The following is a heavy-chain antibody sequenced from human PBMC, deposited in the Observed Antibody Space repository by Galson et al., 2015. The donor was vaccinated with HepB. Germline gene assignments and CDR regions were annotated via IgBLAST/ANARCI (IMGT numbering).Heavy chain of an antibody. CDR2: ISSSSSYI. V-gene: IGHV3-21*01. CDR3: ARDRDYGDYENYYYMDV. J-gene: IGHJ6*03. Sequence: SLRLSCAASGFTFSSYSMNWVRQAPGKGLEWVSSISSSSSYIYYADSVKGRFTISRDNAKNSLYLQMNSLRAEDTAVYYCARDRDYGDYENYYYMDVWGKGTTVTVSS. D-gene: IGHD4-17*01. CDR1: GFTFSSYS.